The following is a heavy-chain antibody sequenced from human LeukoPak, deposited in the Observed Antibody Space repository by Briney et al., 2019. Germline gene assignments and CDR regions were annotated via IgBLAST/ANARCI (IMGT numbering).Heavy chain of an antibody. V-gene: IGHV1-8*01. J-gene: IGHJ2*01. CDR1: GYTFTTYD. CDR2: MNPNSGNT. D-gene: IGHD3-16*02. Sequence: ASVKVSCKASGYTFTTYDINWVRQATGQGLEWMGWMNPNSGNTGYAQKLQGRVTMTTDTSTSTAYMELRSLRSDDTAVYYCARDGRLRLGELSSNWYFDLWGRGTLVTVSS. CDR3: ARDGRLRLGELSSNWYFDL.